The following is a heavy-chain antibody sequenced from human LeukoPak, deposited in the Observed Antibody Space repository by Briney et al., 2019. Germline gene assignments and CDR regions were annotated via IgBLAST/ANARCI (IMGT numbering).Heavy chain of an antibody. CDR1: GGTFSSYA. J-gene: IGHJ5*02. D-gene: IGHD6-13*01. V-gene: IGHV1-69*05. CDR2: ITPVFGTA. Sequence: ASVKVSCKASGGTFSSYAISWVRQPPGQGLERRGRITPVFGTAHYDQNFQGRVTIPTDESTSTAYLQLRSLRSEDTAVYYCATGPAAGNWFDPWGQGTLVTVSA. CDR3: ATGPAAGNWFDP.